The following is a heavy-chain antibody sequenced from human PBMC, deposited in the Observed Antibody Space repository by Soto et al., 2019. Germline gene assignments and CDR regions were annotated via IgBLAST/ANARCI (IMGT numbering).Heavy chain of an antibody. CDR3: ARGKGMVYAINWFDP. V-gene: IGHV4-34*01. Sequence: PSETLSLTCAVYGGSFSGYYWSWIRQPPGKGLEWIGEINHSGSTNYNPSLKSRVTISVDTSKNQFSLKLSSVTAADTAVYYCARGKGMVYAINWFDPWGQGTLVTVSS. CDR1: GGSFSGYY. J-gene: IGHJ5*02. CDR2: INHSGST. D-gene: IGHD2-8*01.